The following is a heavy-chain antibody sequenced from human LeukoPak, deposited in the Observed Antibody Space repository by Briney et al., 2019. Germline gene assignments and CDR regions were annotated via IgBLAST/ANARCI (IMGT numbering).Heavy chain of an antibody. J-gene: IGHJ6*02. CDR2: IYSGGST. D-gene: IGHD3-3*01. CDR1: GFTVSSNY. CDR3: ARDLASYDFWSGYYNNYYYYGMDV. V-gene: IGHV3-66*01. Sequence: GGSLRLSCAASGFTVSSNYMSWVRQAPGKGLEWVSVIYSGGSTYYADSVKGRFTISRDNSKNTLYLQMNSLRAEDTAVYYCARDLASYDFWSGYYNNYYYYGMDVWGQGTTVTVSS.